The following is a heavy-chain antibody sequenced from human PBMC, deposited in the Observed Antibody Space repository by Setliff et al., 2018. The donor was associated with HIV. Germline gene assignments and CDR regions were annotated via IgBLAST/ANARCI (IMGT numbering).Heavy chain of an antibody. J-gene: IGHJ5*02. CDR1: GYSIGSGSF. CDR2: IHYDERT. Sequence: SETLSLTCAVSGYSIGSGSFWAWIRQPPGKGLEYIGSIHYDERTYYNPSLKSRVTISLDTSKNQFSLNLTSVTAADTAVYYCASRIYYYDSNNFLREEGFDPWGQGTLVTVSS. D-gene: IGHD3-22*01. CDR3: ASRIYYYDSNNFLREEGFDP. V-gene: IGHV4-38-2*01.